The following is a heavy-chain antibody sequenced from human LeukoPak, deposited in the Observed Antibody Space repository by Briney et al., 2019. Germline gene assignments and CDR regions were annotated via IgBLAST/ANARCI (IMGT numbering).Heavy chain of an antibody. D-gene: IGHD2-15*01. J-gene: IGHJ4*02. CDR1: GFTFDDYA. CDR3: AKDEDG. Sequence: GGSLRLSCAASGFTFDDYAMHWVRQAPGKGLEWVSGISWNSGSIGYADSVKGRFTISRDNAKNSLYLQMNSLRAEDTALYYCAKDEDGWGQGTLVTVSS. CDR2: ISWNSGSI. V-gene: IGHV3-9*01.